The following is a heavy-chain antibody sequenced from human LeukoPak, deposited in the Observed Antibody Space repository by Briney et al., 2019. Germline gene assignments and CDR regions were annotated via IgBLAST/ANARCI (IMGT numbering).Heavy chain of an antibody. Sequence: GGSLRLSCAASGFIFSSYWMSWVRQVPGKGLEWVANIKQDGTETSYVDSVEGRFTISRDNAKNSLFLQMNSLRADDTALYYCARGVTSAWYRRYYFEYWGQGIMVTVSS. CDR2: IKQDGTET. J-gene: IGHJ4*02. V-gene: IGHV3-7*03. CDR3: ARGVTSAWYRRYYFEY. CDR1: GFIFSSYW. D-gene: IGHD6-13*01.